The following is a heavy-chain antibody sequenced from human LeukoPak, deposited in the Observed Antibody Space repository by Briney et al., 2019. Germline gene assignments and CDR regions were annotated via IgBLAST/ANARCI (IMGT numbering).Heavy chain of an antibody. J-gene: IGHJ5*02. CDR2: IWYDGSNK. D-gene: IGHD4-17*01. V-gene: IGHV3-33*01. Sequence: GGSLRLSCAASGFTFSGYGMHWVRQAPGKGLEWVAVIWYDGSNKYYADSVKGRFTISRDNSKNTLYLQMNSLRAEDTAVYYCARGFTVTRYNWFDPWGQGTLVTVSS. CDR1: GFTFSGYG. CDR3: ARGFTVTRYNWFDP.